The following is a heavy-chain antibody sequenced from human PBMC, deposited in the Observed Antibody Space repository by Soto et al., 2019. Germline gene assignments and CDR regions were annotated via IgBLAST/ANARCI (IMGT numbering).Heavy chain of an antibody. D-gene: IGHD4-17*01. CDR3: ARYGGLDRDFNY. Sequence: QVQLVQSGAEVKKPGSSVKVSCKASGGTFSSDSFSWVRQAPGQGLEWMGGIIPMFDTPIYAQKFQDRVTITADESTSPAYMQMSSLGSGDTAVYYCARYGGLDRDFNYWGQGSLVTVSS. CDR1: GGTFSSDS. V-gene: IGHV1-69*12. J-gene: IGHJ4*02. CDR2: IIPMFDTP.